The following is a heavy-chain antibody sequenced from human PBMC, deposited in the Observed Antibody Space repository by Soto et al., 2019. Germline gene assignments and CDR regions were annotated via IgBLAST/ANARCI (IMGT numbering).Heavy chain of an antibody. CDR3: ARHRYSYGVYYFDY. J-gene: IGHJ4*02. Sequence: SETLSLTCIVSGGSISNYYLSWIRQPPGKGLEWIGYIYYSGSTNYNPSLTSRVTISVDTSKNQFSLKLSSVTAADTAVYYCARHRYSYGVYYFDYWGQGTLVTVSS. CDR1: GGSISNYY. CDR2: IYYSGST. D-gene: IGHD5-18*01. V-gene: IGHV4-59*08.